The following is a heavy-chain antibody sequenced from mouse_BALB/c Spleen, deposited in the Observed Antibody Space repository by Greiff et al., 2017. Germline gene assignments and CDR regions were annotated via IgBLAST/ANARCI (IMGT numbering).Heavy chain of an antibody. Sequence: EVKLMESGGGLVKPGGSLKLSCAASGFTFSDYYMYWVRQTPEKRLEWVATISDGGSYTYYPDSVKGRFTISRDNAKNNLYLQMSSLKSEDTAMYYCARDRDYGSSLYAMDYWGQGTSVTVSS. J-gene: IGHJ4*01. V-gene: IGHV5-4*02. CDR2: ISDGGSYT. CDR1: GFTFSDYY. D-gene: IGHD1-1*01. CDR3: ARDRDYGSSLYAMDY.